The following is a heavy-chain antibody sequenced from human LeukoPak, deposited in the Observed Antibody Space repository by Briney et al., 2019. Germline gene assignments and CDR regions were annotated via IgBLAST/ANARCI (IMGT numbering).Heavy chain of an antibody. V-gene: IGHV3-11*01. D-gene: IGHD6-6*01. J-gene: IGHJ4*02. Sequence: GGSLRLSCAASGFTFSDYYMSWLRQAPGKGLEWVSYISSSGSTIYYADSVKGRFTISRDNAKNSLYLQMNSLRAEDTAVYYCARDFVGVSIAADYWGQGTLVTVSS. CDR2: ISSSGSTI. CDR3: ARDFVGVSIAADY. CDR1: GFTFSDYY.